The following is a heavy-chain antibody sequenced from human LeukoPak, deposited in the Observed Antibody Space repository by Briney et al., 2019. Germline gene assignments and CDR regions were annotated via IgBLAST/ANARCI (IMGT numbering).Heavy chain of an antibody. V-gene: IGHV1-24*01. J-gene: IGHJ4*02. Sequence: GASVEVSCKVSGYTLTELSMQWVRQAPGKGLEWMGGFDPEDGKTIYAQKFQGRVTMTEDTSTDTAYMELSSLRSEDTAVYYCATRPYDTSGYYYYYFDYWGRGTLVTVSS. D-gene: IGHD3-22*01. CDR3: ATRPYDTSGYYYYYFDY. CDR2: FDPEDGKT. CDR1: GYTLTELS.